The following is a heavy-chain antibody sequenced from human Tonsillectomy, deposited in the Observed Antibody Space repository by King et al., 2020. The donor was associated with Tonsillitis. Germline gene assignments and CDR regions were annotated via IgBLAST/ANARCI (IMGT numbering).Heavy chain of an antibody. CDR2: ISWDGDST. CDR1: GFTFDDYT. J-gene: IGHJ5*02. V-gene: IGHV3-43*01. Sequence: VQLVESGGVVVQPGGSLRLSCAASGFTFDDYTMHWVRQAPGKGLEWVSLISWDGDSTHYVDSVKGRFTISRDNSKNSLYLQMNSLRTEDTSLYYCVKVGYSGGWFWFDPWGQGTLVTVPS. CDR3: VKVGYSGGWFWFDP. D-gene: IGHD6-19*01.